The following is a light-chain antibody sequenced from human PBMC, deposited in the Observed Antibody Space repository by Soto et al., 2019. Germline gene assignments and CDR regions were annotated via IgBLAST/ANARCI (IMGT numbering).Light chain of an antibody. CDR2: EVN. V-gene: IGLV2-14*01. Sequence: QSVLPQPASLSRYHGQSITISCTGTSSDIGAYDYVSWFQQHPGKAPKLMISEVNNRPSGVSNRFSGSKSGNTAYLTISGLQVEDEAEDFCFSFTTTSTHGFGTGTKVTV. CDR1: SSDIGAYDY. CDR3: FSFTTTSTHG. J-gene: IGLJ1*01.